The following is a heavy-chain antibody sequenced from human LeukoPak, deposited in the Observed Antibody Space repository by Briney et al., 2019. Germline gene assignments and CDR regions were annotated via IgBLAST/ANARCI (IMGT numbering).Heavy chain of an antibody. Sequence: HSGGSLRLSCAASGFTFSSYAMSWVRRAPGKGLEWVSAISGSGGSTYYADSVKGRFTISRDNSKNTLYLQMNSLRAEDTAVYYCAKSYDSSGYYFPPGVDYWGQGTLVTVSS. CDR3: AKSYDSSGYYFPPGVDY. CDR2: ISGSGGST. J-gene: IGHJ4*02. V-gene: IGHV3-23*01. CDR1: GFTFSSYA. D-gene: IGHD3-22*01.